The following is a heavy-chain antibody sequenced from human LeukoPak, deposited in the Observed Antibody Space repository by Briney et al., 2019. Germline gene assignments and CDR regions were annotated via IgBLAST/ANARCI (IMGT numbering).Heavy chain of an antibody. CDR3: AKDLSSYCDSSGYSYFDY. D-gene: IGHD3-22*01. CDR2: ISWNSGSI. Sequence: GGSLRLSCAASGFTFDDYAMHWVRQAPGKGLEWVSGISWNSGSIGYADSVKGRFTISRDNAKNSLYLQMNSLRAEDTALYYCAKDLSSYCDSSGYSYFDYWGQGTLVTVSS. V-gene: IGHV3-9*01. J-gene: IGHJ4*02. CDR1: GFTFDDYA.